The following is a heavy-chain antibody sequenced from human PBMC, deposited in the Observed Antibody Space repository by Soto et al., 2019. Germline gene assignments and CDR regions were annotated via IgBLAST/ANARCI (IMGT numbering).Heavy chain of an antibody. CDR2: IKQDGSEQ. Sequence: EVQLVESGGGLVQPGGSVRLACAASGFTFNSYWMNWVRQAPGKGLEWVANIKQDGSEQYFVDSVRGRFSVSRDNANNLMYLEMSSLRVEDTAVYYCARGLTAGGFYDHTWGGYLPKTYGLDVWGQGTAVTVSS. CDR1: GFTFNSYW. CDR3: ARGLTAGGFYDHTWGGYLPKTYGLDV. V-gene: IGHV3-7*01. J-gene: IGHJ6*02. D-gene: IGHD3-16*02.